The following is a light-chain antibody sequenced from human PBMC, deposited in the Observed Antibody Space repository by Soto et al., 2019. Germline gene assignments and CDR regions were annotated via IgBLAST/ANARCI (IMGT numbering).Light chain of an antibody. CDR1: SSNIGSFYD. CDR3: QSYDNSVSHVV. J-gene: IGLJ2*01. Sequence: QSVLTQPPSVSGAPGQRVTIPCTGSSSNIGSFYDVHWYQQLPGTVPKLLIYGDNNRPSGVPDRFSGSKSGTSASLAITGRQPEDEADYYCQSYDNSVSHVVFGGGTKLTVL. V-gene: IGLV1-40*01. CDR2: GDN.